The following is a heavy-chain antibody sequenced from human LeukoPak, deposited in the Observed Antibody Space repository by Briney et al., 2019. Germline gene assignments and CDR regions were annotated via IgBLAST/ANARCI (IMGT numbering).Heavy chain of an antibody. J-gene: IGHJ6*03. Sequence: SETLSLTCAVYGGSFSGYYWSWIRQPPGRGLEWTGEINHSGSTNYNPSLKSRVTISVDTSKNQFPLKLSSVTAADTAVYFCARERGGSKLTGLYGRDYYYMDVWGKGTTVTVSS. D-gene: IGHD6-19*01. CDR1: GGSFSGYY. CDR2: INHSGST. CDR3: ARERGGSKLTGLYGRDYYYMDV. V-gene: IGHV4-34*01.